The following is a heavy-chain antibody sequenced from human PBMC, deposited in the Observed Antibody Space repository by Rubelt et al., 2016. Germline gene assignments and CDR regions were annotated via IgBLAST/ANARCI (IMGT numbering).Heavy chain of an antibody. D-gene: IGHD5-24*01. CDR3: ARGGSRDGYNGLYF. CDR1: GDSISSSNYY. Sequence: QLQLQESGPGLVKPSETLSLTCTVSGDSISSSNYYWGWIRQPPGKGLEWIGSIYYSGSTNYNPSLKSRVTISVDTSKNQFSLRLSSVTAADTAVYYCARGGSRDGYNGLYFWGQGTLVTVSS. CDR2: IYYSGST. J-gene: IGHJ4*02. V-gene: IGHV4-39*07.